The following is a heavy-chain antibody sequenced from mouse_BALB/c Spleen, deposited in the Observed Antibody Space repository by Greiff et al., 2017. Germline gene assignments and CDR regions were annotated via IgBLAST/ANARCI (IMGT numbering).Heavy chain of an antibody. J-gene: IGHJ4*01. Sequence: VQLKESGAELVKPGASVKLSCTASGFNIKDTYMHWVKQRPEQGLEWIGRIDPANGNTKYDPKFQGKATITADTSSNTAYLQLSSLTSEDTAVYYCARSITTDYWGQGTSVTVSS. CDR2: IDPANGNT. CDR3: ARSITTDY. V-gene: IGHV14-3*02. CDR1: GFNIKDTY. D-gene: IGHD1-1*01.